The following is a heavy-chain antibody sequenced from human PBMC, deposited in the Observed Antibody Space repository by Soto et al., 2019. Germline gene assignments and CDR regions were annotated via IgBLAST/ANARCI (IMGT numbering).Heavy chain of an antibody. D-gene: IGHD5-18*01. V-gene: IGHV4-59*01. J-gene: IGHJ6*02. Sequence: SETLSLTCTVSGGSISNYYWSWVRQPPGKGLEWIGYIYYSGSTNYNPSLKSRVTISVDTSKNQFSLKLSSVTAVDTAVYYCARPLYSYGPMDVWGQGTTVTVSS. CDR1: GGSISNYY. CDR2: IYYSGST. CDR3: ARPLYSYGPMDV.